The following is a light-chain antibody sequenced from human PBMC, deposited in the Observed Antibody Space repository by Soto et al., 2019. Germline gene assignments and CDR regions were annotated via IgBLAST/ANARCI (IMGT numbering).Light chain of an antibody. CDR1: QSLLHSNGYNY. CDR3: MQALQTPRT. J-gene: IGKJ1*01. CDR2: LGS. V-gene: IGKV2-28*01. Sequence: DIVMTQSPLSLPVTPGEPASISCRSSQSLLHSNGYNYLDWYLQKPGQSPKLLIYLGSNRASGVADRFSGSGSGKEFTLKIRRVEAEDVGVYYCMQALQTPRTFGQGTKVEIK.